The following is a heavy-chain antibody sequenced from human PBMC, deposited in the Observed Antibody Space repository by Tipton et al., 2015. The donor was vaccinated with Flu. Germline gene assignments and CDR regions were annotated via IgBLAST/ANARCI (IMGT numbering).Heavy chain of an antibody. CDR1: GFRFSRYT. CDR3: AKVIPEKVAGLDY. Sequence: GSLRLSCATSGFRFSRYTMSWVRQAPGKGLEWVSAVSGGGANTYYADSVKGRFTISRDNSKNTLYLQMNSLRAEDTAIYYCAKVIPEKVAGLDYWGQGTLVTVSS. J-gene: IGHJ4*02. V-gene: IGHV3-23*01. D-gene: IGHD6-19*01. CDR2: VSGGGANT.